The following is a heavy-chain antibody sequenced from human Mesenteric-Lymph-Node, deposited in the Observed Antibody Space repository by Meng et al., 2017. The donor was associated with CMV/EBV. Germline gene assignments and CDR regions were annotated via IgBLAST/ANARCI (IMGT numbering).Heavy chain of an antibody. V-gene: IGHV3-23*03. CDR1: GFTFSSYA. Sequence: GESLKISCAASGFTFSSYAMSWVRQAPGKGLEWVSIIYSADSSTYYADSVKGRFTISTDNSKKTLYLQMNSLRAEDTAVYYCAKCYYGSASPPWFDPWGQGTLVTVSS. D-gene: IGHD3-10*01. CDR3: AKCYYGSASPPWFDP. CDR2: IYSADSST. J-gene: IGHJ5*02.